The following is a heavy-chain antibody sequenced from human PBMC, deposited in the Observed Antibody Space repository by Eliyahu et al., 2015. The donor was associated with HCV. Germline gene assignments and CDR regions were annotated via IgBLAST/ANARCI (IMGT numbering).Heavy chain of an antibody. V-gene: IGHV3-23*01. CDR2: LTGDGSHT. Sequence: EVQLLESGGGLVQPGGSLRLSCAASGFTFFNYAMNWVRQAPGKGPGGVSALTGDGSHTYYADSVKGRFTISRDNSKNTLYLQMNSLRAEDTAVYYCAKDRLGWGYNLDAFDIWGQGTMVTVSS. CDR3: AKDRLGWGYNLDAFDI. CDR1: GFTFFNYA. D-gene: IGHD5-24*01. J-gene: IGHJ3*02.